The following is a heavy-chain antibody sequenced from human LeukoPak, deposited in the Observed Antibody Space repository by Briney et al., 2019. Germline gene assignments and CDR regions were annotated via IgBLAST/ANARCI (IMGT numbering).Heavy chain of an antibody. J-gene: IGHJ3*02. CDR2: IYYSGST. V-gene: IGHV4-39*07. CDR3: AREDPWIDAFDI. Sequence: PSETLSLTCTVSGGSITSGNYYWGWIRQPPGRGLEWIGSIYYSGSTYYNPSLTSRVTISVDTTKNQFSLKLSSVTAADTAVYYCAREDPWIDAFDIWGQGTMVTVSS. CDR1: GGSITSGNYY. D-gene: IGHD2-2*03.